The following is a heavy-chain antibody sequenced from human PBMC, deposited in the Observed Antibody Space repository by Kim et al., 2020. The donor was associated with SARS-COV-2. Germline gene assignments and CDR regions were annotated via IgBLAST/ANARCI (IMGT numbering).Heavy chain of an antibody. CDR3: ARVISGATIELLKKRNHVSDI. J-gene: IGHJ3*02. V-gene: IGHV3-72*01. CDR1: GFTLSDYY. D-gene: IGHD1-7*01. CDR2: ARDKAHGYTL. Sequence: GGSLRLSCVASGFTLSDYYMDWVRQGPGKGLEWVGRARDKAHGYTLDYVASVKGRFTISRDDSKNSLYLKMNSLRAEDTAVYYCARVISGATIELLKKRNHVSDIWGQGTMVPVSS.